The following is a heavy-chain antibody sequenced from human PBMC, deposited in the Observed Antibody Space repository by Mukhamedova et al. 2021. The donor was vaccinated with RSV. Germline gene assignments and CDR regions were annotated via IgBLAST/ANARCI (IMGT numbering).Heavy chain of an antibody. J-gene: IGHJ4*02. D-gene: IGHD2-2*01. V-gene: IGHV3-15*01. CDR3: TTRLSSTSSPY. Sequence: DFAAPVKGRFTISRDDSKNTLYLQINSLKTEDTAVYYCTTRLSSTSSPYWGQGTLVTVS.